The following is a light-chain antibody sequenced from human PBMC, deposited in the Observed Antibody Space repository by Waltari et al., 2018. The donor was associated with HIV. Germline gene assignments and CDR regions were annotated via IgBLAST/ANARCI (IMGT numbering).Light chain of an antibody. CDR1: SSDVGGSNY. CDR3: SSYAGDYNLV. V-gene: IGLV2-8*01. Sequence: QSALTQPPSASGSPGQSVTISCSGTSSDVGGSNYVSWYQRHPGKAPKLLIYEVIKRPSGVPDRFFGSKSGNTASLTVSGLQAEDEADYFCSSYAGDYNLVFGGGTKLTVL. CDR2: EVI. J-gene: IGLJ3*02.